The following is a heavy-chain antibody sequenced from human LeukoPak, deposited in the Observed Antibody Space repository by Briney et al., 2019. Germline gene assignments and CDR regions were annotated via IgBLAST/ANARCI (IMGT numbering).Heavy chain of an antibody. V-gene: IGHV3-48*01. CDR1: GLTFSSYS. CDR3: ARHDTAMATDYGMDV. D-gene: IGHD5-18*01. J-gene: IGHJ6*02. Sequence: GGSLRLSCVASGLTFSSYSMNWVRQAPGKGLEWVSYITRSSSAKFYADSVKGRFTISRDNAENLLYLQMNSLRAEDTAVYYCARHDTAMATDYGMDVWGQGTTVTVSS. CDR2: ITRSSSAK.